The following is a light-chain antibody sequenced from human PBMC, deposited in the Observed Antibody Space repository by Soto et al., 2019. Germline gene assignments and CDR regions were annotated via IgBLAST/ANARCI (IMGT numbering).Light chain of an antibody. Sequence: EIVLTQSPGTLSLSPGERVTLSCWASQSVSSSYLAWYQQKPGQAPRLFIYGASSRATGIPDRFSGSGSGTDFTLTISRLEPEDFAVYYCHHYGTSPYTFGQGTKLEIK. CDR1: QSVSSSY. J-gene: IGKJ2*01. CDR2: GAS. V-gene: IGKV3-20*01. CDR3: HHYGTSPYT.